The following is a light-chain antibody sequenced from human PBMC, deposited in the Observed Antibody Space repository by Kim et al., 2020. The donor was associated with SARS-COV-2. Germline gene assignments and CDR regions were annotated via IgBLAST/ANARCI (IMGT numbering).Light chain of an antibody. J-gene: IGLJ1*01. CDR3: AAWDDSLNGYV. Sequence: QSVLTQPPSASGTPGQRVTISCSGSSSNIRSNTVNWYQQLPGTAPKLLIFSNNQRPSGVPDRFSGSQSGTSASLAISGLQSEDEADYYCAAWDDSLNGYVFGTGTKVTVL. CDR1: SSNIRSNT. CDR2: SNN. V-gene: IGLV1-44*01.